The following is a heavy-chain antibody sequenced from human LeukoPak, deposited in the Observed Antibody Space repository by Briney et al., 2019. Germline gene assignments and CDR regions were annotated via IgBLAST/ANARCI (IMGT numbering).Heavy chain of an antibody. CDR3: ATGGDSGSWYY. V-gene: IGHV3-53*01. D-gene: IGHD6-13*01. CDR1: EFTVSSHY. CDR2: IYSDGRT. Sequence: GGSLRLSCAASEFTVSSHYMNWVRQAPGKGLGWVSIIYSDGRTFYADSVKGRFTTSRDNSKDILFLQMNGLRAEDTAVYYCATGGDSGSWYYWGQGTLVTVSS. J-gene: IGHJ4*02.